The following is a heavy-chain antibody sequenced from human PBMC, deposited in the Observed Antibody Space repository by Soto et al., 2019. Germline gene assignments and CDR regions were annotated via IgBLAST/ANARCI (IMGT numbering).Heavy chain of an antibody. CDR3: AREGLDTAGFFDV. J-gene: IGHJ3*01. CDR2: IEGDGSST. V-gene: IGHV3-74*01. D-gene: IGHD6-13*01. CDR1: GFTFSSYW. Sequence: EVQLVESGGGLVQPGGSLRLSCAASGFTFSSYWMHWVRQAPGKGLEWVSRIEGDGSSTTSADCVKGRFTVSRDDARNTLYLQMSSLRADDTAIYYCAREGLDTAGFFDVWGQGTMVTVSS.